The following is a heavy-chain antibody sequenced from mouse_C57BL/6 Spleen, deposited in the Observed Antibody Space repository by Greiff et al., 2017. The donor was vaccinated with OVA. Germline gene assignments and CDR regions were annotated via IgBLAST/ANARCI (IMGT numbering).Heavy chain of an antibody. D-gene: IGHD2-4*01. J-gene: IGHJ3*01. Sequence: EVKLEESGPGLVKPSQSLSLTCSVTGYSITSGYYWNWIRQFPGNKLEWMGYISYDGSNNYNPSLKNRISITRDTSKNQFFLKLNSVTTEDAATYYCAREDYDYDRAAYWGQGTLVTVSA. V-gene: IGHV3-6*01. CDR3: AREDYDYDRAAY. CDR1: GYSITSGYY. CDR2: ISYDGSN.